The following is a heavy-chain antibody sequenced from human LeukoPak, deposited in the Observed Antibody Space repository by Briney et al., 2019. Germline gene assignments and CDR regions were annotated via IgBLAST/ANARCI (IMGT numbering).Heavy chain of an antibody. CDR2: IYYTGST. D-gene: IGHD2-21*01. CDR3: ARWYCVSPPCYHMDV. CDR1: GGAVNSYY. Sequence: PSETLSLTCTVSGGAVNSYYWSWIRQPPGEGLEWIGYIYYTGSTSYNPALKSRDSLSVATSKNQLSLKVGSVTAADTAVYYCARWYCVSPPCYHMDVWGKGTTVTVSS. J-gene: IGHJ6*03. V-gene: IGHV4-59*02.